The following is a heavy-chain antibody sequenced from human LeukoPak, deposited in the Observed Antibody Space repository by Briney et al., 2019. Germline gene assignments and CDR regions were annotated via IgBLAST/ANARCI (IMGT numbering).Heavy chain of an antibody. CDR1: GFTFSSYA. D-gene: IGHD3-3*01. J-gene: IGHJ4*02. Sequence: GGSLRLSCAASGFTFSSYAMHWVRQAPGKGLEGVAVISYDGSNKYYADSVKGRFTISRDNSKNTLYLQMNSLRAEDTAVYYCARERLRFLEWLKVTYFGYWGQGTLVTVSS. V-gene: IGHV3-30*04. CDR2: ISYDGSNK. CDR3: ARERLRFLEWLKVTYFGY.